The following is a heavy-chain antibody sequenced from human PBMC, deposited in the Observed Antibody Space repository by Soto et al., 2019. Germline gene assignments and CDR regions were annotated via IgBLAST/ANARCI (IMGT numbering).Heavy chain of an antibody. D-gene: IGHD2-15*01. Sequence: EVQLVESGGGLVKPGGSLRLSCVASGFTFSTYSMNWVRQAPGKGLEWVSDITTDSSFRFYADSVKGQFTISRDDAKNSLYLQMNSLRAEDTGVYYCARDLGVALATLTLDYWGQGTLVTVSS. CDR2: ITTDSSFR. CDR3: ARDLGVALATLTLDY. V-gene: IGHV3-21*01. J-gene: IGHJ4*02. CDR1: GFTFSTYS.